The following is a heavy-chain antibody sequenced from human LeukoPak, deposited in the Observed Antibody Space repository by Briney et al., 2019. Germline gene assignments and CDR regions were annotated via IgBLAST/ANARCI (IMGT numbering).Heavy chain of an antibody. J-gene: IGHJ3*02. CDR2: IDTSGDT. CDR3: ARGSTTVAFEI. V-gene: IGHV3-13*01. D-gene: IGHD1-26*01. CDR1: GFTFSNND. Sequence: GGSLRLSCAASGFTFSNNDMHWVRQGPGKGLEWVSAIDTSGDTYYPGSVKGRFTISRENAKNTLYLQMNSLRVGDTAVYYCARGSTTVAFEIWGQGTMVSVSS.